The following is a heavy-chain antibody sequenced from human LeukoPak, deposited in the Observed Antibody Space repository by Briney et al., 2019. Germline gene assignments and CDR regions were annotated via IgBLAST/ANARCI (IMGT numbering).Heavy chain of an antibody. J-gene: IGHJ6*02. CDR1: GFTFSSFE. CDR3: ARERSDFWSGYYYYYGMDV. CDR2: ISSSGSTI. D-gene: IGHD3-3*01. V-gene: IGHV3-48*03. Sequence: PGGSLRLSCAASGFTFSSFEMTWVRQAPGKGLEWVSYISSSGSTIYYADSVKGRFTISRDNAKNSLYLQMNSLRAEDTAVYYCARERSDFWSGYYYYYGMDVWGQGTTVTVSS.